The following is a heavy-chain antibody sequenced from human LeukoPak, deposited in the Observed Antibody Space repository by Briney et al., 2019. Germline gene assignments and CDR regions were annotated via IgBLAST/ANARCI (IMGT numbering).Heavy chain of an antibody. Sequence: GGSLRLSCAASGFTFSSHSMSWVRQAPGKGLEWVAYIKEDGREKDHADPVKGRFTISRDNAKNSLYLQMNTLRADDTAVYYCARWRWLQSEFDYWGQGTLVTVSS. D-gene: IGHD5-24*01. CDR3: ARWRWLQSEFDY. V-gene: IGHV3-7*01. CDR2: IKEDGREK. CDR1: GFTFSSHS. J-gene: IGHJ4*02.